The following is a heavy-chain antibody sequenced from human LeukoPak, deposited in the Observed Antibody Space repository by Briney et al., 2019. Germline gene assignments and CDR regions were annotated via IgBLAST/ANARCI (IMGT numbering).Heavy chain of an antibody. D-gene: IGHD2-8*01. CDR1: GFTFKDYA. CDR3: ARGGPGDNVLYALNY. V-gene: IGHV3-9*01. CDR2: ISWSSRAS. Sequence: PGGSLRLSCAASGFTFKDYAMHWVRHAPGKGLEWVSGISWSSRASAYADSVKGRFTISRDNAKNTLYLQMNSLRAEDTAVYYCARGGPGDNVLYALNYWGQGTLVTVSS. J-gene: IGHJ4*02.